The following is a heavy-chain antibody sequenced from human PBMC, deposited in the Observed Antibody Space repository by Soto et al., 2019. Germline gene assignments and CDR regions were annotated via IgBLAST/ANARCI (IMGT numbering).Heavy chain of an antibody. V-gene: IGHV1-2*04. CDR3: AIDAYYYDSSGFGDAFYI. Sequence: ASVKVSCKASGYTFTGYYMHWVRPAPGQGLEWMGWINPNSGGTNYAQKFQGWVTMTRDTSISTAYMELSRLRSDDTAVYYCAIDAYYYDSSGFGDAFYIWGKGTMVTVSS. CDR1: GYTFTGYY. D-gene: IGHD3-22*01. CDR2: INPNSGGT. J-gene: IGHJ3*02.